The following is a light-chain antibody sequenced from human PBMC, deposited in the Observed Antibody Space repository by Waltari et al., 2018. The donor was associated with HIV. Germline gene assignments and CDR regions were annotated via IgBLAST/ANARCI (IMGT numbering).Light chain of an antibody. CDR3: SSYTNRDTVV. CDR2: EVS. CDR1: SSDVGGYQS. J-gene: IGLJ2*01. V-gene: IGLV2-14*03. Sequence: QSALSQPASVSGSFGQSLTISCTGTSSDVGGYQSVSWYQQQPGKAPKLLISEVSNRPSGGSSRFSGSKSGNTASLTIFWLQAEDEADYYCSSYTNRDTVVFGGGTKLTVV.